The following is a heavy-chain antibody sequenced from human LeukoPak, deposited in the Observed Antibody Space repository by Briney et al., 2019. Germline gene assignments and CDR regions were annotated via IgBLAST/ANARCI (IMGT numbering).Heavy chain of an antibody. CDR2: MSGIGGST. CDR3: ARSVVAATVTFHY. Sequence: GGSLRLSCAPSGFTFTSHGMSWVRQAAGEGREWVSAMSGIGGSTYYADSVKGRFTISRDNAKNSLYLQMNSLRAEDTAVYYCARSVVAATVTFHYWGQGTLVTVSS. D-gene: IGHD2-15*01. CDR1: GFTFTSHG. J-gene: IGHJ4*02. V-gene: IGHV3-23*01.